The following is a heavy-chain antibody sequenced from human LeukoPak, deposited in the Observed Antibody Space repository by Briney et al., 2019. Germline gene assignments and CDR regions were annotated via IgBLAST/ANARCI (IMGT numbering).Heavy chain of an antibody. CDR3: ARARGRLVDY. J-gene: IGHJ4*02. CDR2: MHYSESA. D-gene: IGHD6-25*01. Sequence: PSETLSLTCTVSGGSITSGGYFWSWTRQHPGKGLEWIGYMHYSESANYNPSLKSRVTISVDTSKNQISLKVNSVTAADTAVYYCARARGRLVDYWGQGTLVTVSS. V-gene: IGHV4-31*03. CDR1: GGSITSGGYF.